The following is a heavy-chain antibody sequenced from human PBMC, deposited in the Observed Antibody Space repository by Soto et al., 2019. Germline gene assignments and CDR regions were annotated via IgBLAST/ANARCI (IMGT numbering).Heavy chain of an antibody. CDR2: ISPYNGNT. CDR1: GYTFINYG. Sequence: QVQLVQSGAEMKKPGASVKVSCKASGYTFINYGISWVRQAPGQGLEWMGWISPYNGNTNYVEKVQGRVTMTTDTSTSTAYMELRSLRSDDTAVYYCARESGYNWNDGGIDYWGQGTLVTVSS. V-gene: IGHV1-18*01. D-gene: IGHD1-1*01. J-gene: IGHJ4*02. CDR3: ARESGYNWNDGGIDY.